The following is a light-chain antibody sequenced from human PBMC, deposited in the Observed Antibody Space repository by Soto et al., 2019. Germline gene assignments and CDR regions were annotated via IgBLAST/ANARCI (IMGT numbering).Light chain of an antibody. V-gene: IGKV3-20*01. CDR3: QQYGRSPVT. Sequence: EIVLTQSPGTLSLSPGERATLSCRASQSVSSSDLAWYQQKPGQAPRLLIYGASSRATGIPDRFSGSGSGTDFTLTISRLEPEDFALYYCQQYGRSPVTFGQGTKVEIK. CDR1: QSVSSSD. CDR2: GAS. J-gene: IGKJ1*01.